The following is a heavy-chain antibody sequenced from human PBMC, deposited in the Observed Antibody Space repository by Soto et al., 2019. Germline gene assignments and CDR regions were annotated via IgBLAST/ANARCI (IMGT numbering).Heavy chain of an antibody. CDR1: GGSFSGYY. V-gene: IGHV4-34*01. Sequence: QVQLQQWGAGLLKPSETLSLTCAVYGGSFSGYYWSWIRQPPGKGLEWIGENNHSGSTNYNPSLKSRVTISVDTSKNQFSLKLSSVTAADTAVYYCARALDTAVVSPSGMDVWGQGTTVTVSS. CDR2: NNHSGST. CDR3: ARALDTAVVSPSGMDV. D-gene: IGHD5-18*01. J-gene: IGHJ6*02.